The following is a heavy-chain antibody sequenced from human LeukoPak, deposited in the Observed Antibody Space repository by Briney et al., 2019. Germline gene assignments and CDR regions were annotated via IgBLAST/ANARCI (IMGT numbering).Heavy chain of an antibody. CDR2: IKQDGSKK. V-gene: IGHV3-7*03. Sequence: GGSLRLSCVASGFPFSSYWMTWVRQAPGKGLEWVANIKQDGSKKSYVDSVKGRFSISRDNTKGSLFLQLNSLRAEDTAVYYCARDLGYCTNGVCYTRFDYWGQGTLVAVSS. CDR1: GFPFSSYW. J-gene: IGHJ4*02. CDR3: ARDLGYCTNGVCYTRFDY. D-gene: IGHD2-8*01.